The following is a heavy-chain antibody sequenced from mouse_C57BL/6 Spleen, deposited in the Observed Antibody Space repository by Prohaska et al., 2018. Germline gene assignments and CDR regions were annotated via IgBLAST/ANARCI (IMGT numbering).Heavy chain of an antibody. CDR3: ARLLGDY. J-gene: IGHJ4*01. CDR2: INPDSRTI. CDR1: GIDFSRYW. Sequence: EVKLLQSGGGLVQPGGSLKLSCAASGIDFSRYWMTWIRRAPGKGLEWIGEINPDSRTINYAPFLKDKFIISRDNAKNTLFLQMSKVRSEDTALYYCARLLGDYWGQGTSVTVSS. V-gene: IGHV4-1*01.